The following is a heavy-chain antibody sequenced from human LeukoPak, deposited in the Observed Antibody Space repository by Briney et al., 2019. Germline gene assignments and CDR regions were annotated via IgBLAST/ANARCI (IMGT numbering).Heavy chain of an antibody. Sequence: GASVKVSCRASGYTFTTNGISWVRQAPGQGLEWMAWISPYNGDTKYAQKLQGRLTVTTAPSTSTANMELRRLRSDDTAVYYCARLRGGIYSSRDAFDIWGQGTMVTVSS. CDR1: GYTFTTNG. CDR2: ISPYNGDT. J-gene: IGHJ3*02. CDR3: ARLRGGIYSSRDAFDI. V-gene: IGHV1-18*04. D-gene: IGHD6-19*01.